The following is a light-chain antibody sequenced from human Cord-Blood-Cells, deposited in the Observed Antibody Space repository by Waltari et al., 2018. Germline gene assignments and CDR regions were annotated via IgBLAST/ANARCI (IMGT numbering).Light chain of an antibody. CDR3: QQYYSTPYT. J-gene: IGKJ2*01. V-gene: IGKV4-1*01. CDR2: WAS. CDR1: QIVLYSSNNKNY. Sequence: DIVMTQPPESLAVSLGERATINCKSSQIVLYSSNNKNYLAWYQQKPGQPPKLLIYWASTRESGVPDRFSGSGSGTDFTLTISSLQAEDVAVYYCQQYYSTPYTFGQGTKLEIK.